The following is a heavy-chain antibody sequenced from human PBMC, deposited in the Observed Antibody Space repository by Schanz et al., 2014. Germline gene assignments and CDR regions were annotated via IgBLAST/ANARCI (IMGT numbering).Heavy chain of an antibody. V-gene: IGHV1-2*02. D-gene: IGHD5-12*01. Sequence: GPAVKKPGASMKVSCLASGYSFTEYFLHWVRQAPGQGLEWMGWINPNSGETNYEQKFKGRVTLTSDTSISTAFMELSGLTSDDTATYFCARARYTGYDCSGYWGQGTLLIVSS. J-gene: IGHJ4*02. CDR3: ARARYTGYDCSGY. CDR2: INPNSGET. CDR1: GYSFTEYF.